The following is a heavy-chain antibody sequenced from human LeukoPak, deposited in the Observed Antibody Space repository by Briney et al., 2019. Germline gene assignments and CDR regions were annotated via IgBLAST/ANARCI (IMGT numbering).Heavy chain of an antibody. V-gene: IGHV1-2*02. CDR3: ARALRSGYSFGYMDV. D-gene: IGHD3-3*01. CDR2: INPNSGGT. CDR1: GYTFTGYY. J-gene: IGHJ6*03. Sequence: ASVKVSCKASGYTFTGYYMHWVRQAHGQGLEWMGWINPNSGGTNYAQKFQGRVTMTRDTSISTAYMELGRLRSDDTAVYYCARALRSGYSFGYMDVWGKGTTVTVSS.